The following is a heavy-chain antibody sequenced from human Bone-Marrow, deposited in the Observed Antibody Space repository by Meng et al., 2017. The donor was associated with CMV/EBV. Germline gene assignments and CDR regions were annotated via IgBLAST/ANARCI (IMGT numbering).Heavy chain of an antibody. CDR1: GFTFSSYE. CDR3: ARDRYYDSSWKPAFDI. D-gene: IGHD3-22*01. V-gene: IGHV3-48*03. CDR2: ISSSGSTI. J-gene: IGHJ3*02. Sequence: GGSLRLSCAASGFTFSSYEMNWVRQAPGKGLEWVSYISSSGSTIYYADSVKGRFTISRDNAKNSLYLQMNSLRAEDTAVYYCARDRYYDSSWKPAFDIWGQGTMVTGSS.